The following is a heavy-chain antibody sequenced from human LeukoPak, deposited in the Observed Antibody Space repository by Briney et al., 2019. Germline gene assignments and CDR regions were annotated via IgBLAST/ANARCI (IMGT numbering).Heavy chain of an antibody. CDR1: GFTVSSNY. D-gene: IGHD2-15*01. J-gene: IGHJ4*02. CDR3: ARGGYCSGGSCYSTYYFDY. CDR2: FYSGGST. Sequence: GGSLRLSCAASGFTVSSNYMSWVRQAPGKGLEWVSVFYSGGSTYYADSVKGRFTISRDNSKNTLYLQMNSLRAEDTAVYYCARGGYCSGGSCYSTYYFDYWGQGTLVTVSS. V-gene: IGHV3-66*01.